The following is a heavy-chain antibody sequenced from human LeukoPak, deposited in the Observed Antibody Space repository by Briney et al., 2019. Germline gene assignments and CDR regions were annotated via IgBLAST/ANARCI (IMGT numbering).Heavy chain of an antibody. V-gene: IGHV3-30-3*01. D-gene: IGHD5-18*01. Sequence: GGSLRLSCAASGFTFSSYAMHWVRQAPGKGLEWVAVISYDGSNKYYADSVEGRFTISRDNSKNTLYLQMNSLRAEDTAVYYCARSAVDTAVVTVYWGQGTLVTVSS. CDR3: ARSAVDTAVVTVY. CDR1: GFTFSSYA. CDR2: ISYDGSNK. J-gene: IGHJ4*02.